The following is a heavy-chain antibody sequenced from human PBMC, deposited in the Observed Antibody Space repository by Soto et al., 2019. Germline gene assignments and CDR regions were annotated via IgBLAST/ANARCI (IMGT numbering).Heavy chain of an antibody. J-gene: IGHJ6*02. D-gene: IGHD2-2*01. V-gene: IGHV3-30*18. Sequence: QVQLVESGGGVVQPGRSLRLSCAASGFTFSSYGMHWVRQAPGKGLEWVAVISYDGSNKYYADSVKGRFTISRDNSKNTLYLKMNSLRAEDTAVYYCAKVMCSSTSCYWSAYYYYGMDVWGQGTTVTVSS. CDR1: GFTFSSYG. CDR3: AKVMCSSTSCYWSAYYYYGMDV. CDR2: ISYDGSNK.